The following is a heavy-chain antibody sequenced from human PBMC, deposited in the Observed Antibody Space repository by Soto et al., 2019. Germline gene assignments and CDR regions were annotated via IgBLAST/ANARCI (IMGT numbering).Heavy chain of an antibody. J-gene: IGHJ5*02. V-gene: IGHV1-18*01. Sequence: ASVKVSCKASGYTFTSYGISWVRQAPGQGLEWMGWISAYNGNTNYAQKLQGRVTMTTDTSTSTAYMELRSLRSDDTAVYYCARVRHFGLTQGEFDPWGQGTLVTVSS. CDR1: GYTFTSYG. CDR2: ISAYNGNT. CDR3: ARVRHFGLTQGEFDP. D-gene: IGHD3-3*01.